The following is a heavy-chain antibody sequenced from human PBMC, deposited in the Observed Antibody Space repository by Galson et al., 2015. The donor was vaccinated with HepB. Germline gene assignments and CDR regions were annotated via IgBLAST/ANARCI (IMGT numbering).Heavy chain of an antibody. CDR3: AKTSNSWYWGFDY. D-gene: IGHD6-13*01. CDR2: ISSSSSTI. Sequence: SLRLSCAAPGFTFSSYSMNWVRQAPGKGLEWVSYISSSSSTIYYADSVKGRFTISRDNAKNSLYLQMNSLRAEDTAVYYCAKTSNSWYWGFDYWGQGTLVTVSS. J-gene: IGHJ4*02. V-gene: IGHV3-48*01. CDR1: GFTFSSYS.